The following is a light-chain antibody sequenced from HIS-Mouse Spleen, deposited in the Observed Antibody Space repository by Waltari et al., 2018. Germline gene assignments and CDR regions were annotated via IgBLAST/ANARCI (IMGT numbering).Light chain of an antibody. CDR2: GAS. V-gene: IGKV3-15*01. Sequence: EIVMTQSPATLSVSPGERATLPCRASQSVSSNFAWYQQKPGQAPRLLIYGASTRATGIPARFSGSGSGTEFTITISSMQSEDFAVYYCQQYNNWPPKTFGQGTKVEIK. CDR1: QSVSSN. CDR3: QQYNNWPPKT. J-gene: IGKJ1*01.